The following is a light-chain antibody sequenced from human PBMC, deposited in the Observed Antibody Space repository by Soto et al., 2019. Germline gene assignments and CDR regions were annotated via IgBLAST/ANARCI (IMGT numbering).Light chain of an antibody. Sequence: QSVLTQPPSVSGDPGQRVTISCTGSSSNIGANYDVHWYQHRPGTAPKLLIFGNTNRPSGVPDRFSGSKSGTSASLAITGLQAEDEGDYYCQSYDSPLSARYVFSSGTKVTGL. CDR3: QSYDSPLSARYV. CDR2: GNT. J-gene: IGLJ1*01. V-gene: IGLV1-40*01. CDR1: SSNIGANYD.